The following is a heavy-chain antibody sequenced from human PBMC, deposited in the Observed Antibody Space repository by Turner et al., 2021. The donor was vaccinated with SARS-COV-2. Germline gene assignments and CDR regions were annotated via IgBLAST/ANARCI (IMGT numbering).Heavy chain of an antibody. CDR1: GFAFRSYG. J-gene: IGHJ4*02. D-gene: IGHD2-2*01. CDR3: AKGLGPYCSSTSCYSAAFDY. CDR2: ISYDGSNK. V-gene: IGHV3-30*18. Sequence: QVQLVESGGGVVQPGRCLKLSCAASGFAFRSYGMHWVRQAPGKGLEWGAVISYDGSNKNYADSVKGRFTISRDNSKNTLFLQMNSMRAEDTAVYYCAKGLGPYCSSTSCYSAAFDYWGQGTLVNVSS.